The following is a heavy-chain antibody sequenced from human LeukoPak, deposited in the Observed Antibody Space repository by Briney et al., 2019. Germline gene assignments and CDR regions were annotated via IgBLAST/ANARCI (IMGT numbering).Heavy chain of an antibody. CDR2: IRYDGSNK. V-gene: IGHV3-30*02. J-gene: IGHJ6*03. CDR3: AKDGNIVVVPAAYYYYYMDV. D-gene: IGHD2-2*01. CDR1: GLTFSSYG. Sequence: GGSLRLSCAASGLTFSSYGMHWVRQAPGKGLEWVAFIRYDGSNKYYADSVKGRFTISRDNSKNTLYLQMNSLRAEDTAVYYCAKDGNIVVVPAAYYYYYMDVWGKGTTVTVSS.